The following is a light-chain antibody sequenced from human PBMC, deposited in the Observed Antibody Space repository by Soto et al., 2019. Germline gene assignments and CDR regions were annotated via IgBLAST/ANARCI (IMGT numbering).Light chain of an antibody. Sequence: VLTQSPATLSLSPGERATLSCRASQSIHTSLAWYQQKSGKPPRLVIYGSTLRANGVPDRFGGSRSGTEFTLTINSLEPEDFAVYYCQQRNVWPPITFGQGTRLEI. V-gene: IGKV3-11*01. CDR2: GST. CDR1: QSIHTS. CDR3: QQRNVWPPIT. J-gene: IGKJ5*01.